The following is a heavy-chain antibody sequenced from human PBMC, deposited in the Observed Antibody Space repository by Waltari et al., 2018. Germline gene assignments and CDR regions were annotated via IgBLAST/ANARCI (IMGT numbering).Heavy chain of an antibody. V-gene: IGHV3-11*04. Sequence: QVHLVASGGGLVKPGGSLRLSCAASGFRFSDYYMGWIRQATGKGLEWVSYFNSDSSPIYYADSVKGRFTISRDNTKRSLYLQMNSLRAEDTAVYYCARTLHYYGSGSYSDYWGQGTLVTVSS. J-gene: IGHJ4*02. CDR3: ARTLHYYGSGSYSDY. CDR2: FNSDSSPI. CDR1: GFRFSDYY. D-gene: IGHD3-10*01.